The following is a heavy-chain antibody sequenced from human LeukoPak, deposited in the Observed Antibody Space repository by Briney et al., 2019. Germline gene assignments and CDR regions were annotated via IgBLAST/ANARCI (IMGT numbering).Heavy chain of an antibody. CDR2: IYHSGST. D-gene: IGHD6-13*01. J-gene: IGHJ4*02. CDR1: GYSISSGYY. CDR3: ARSRDSSSWEILDY. V-gene: IGHV4-38-2*02. Sequence: SETLSLTCTVSGYSISSGYYWGWIRQPPGKGLEWIGSIYHSGSTYYNPSLKSRVTISVDTSKNQFSLKLSSVTAADTAVYYCARSRDSSSWEILDYWGQGTLVTVSS.